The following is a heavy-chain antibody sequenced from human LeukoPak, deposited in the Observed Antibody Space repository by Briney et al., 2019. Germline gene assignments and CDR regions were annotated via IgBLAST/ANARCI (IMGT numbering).Heavy chain of an antibody. D-gene: IGHD3-22*01. CDR2: ISSSSSYT. Sequence: GGSPRLSCAASGFTFSDYYMSWIRQAPGKGLEWVSYISSSSSYTNYADSVKGRFIISRDNAKNSLYLQMNSLRAEDTAVYYCARERLSTYYYDSSGSEDLDYWGQGTLVTVSS. CDR3: ARERLSTYYYDSSGSEDLDY. J-gene: IGHJ4*02. CDR1: GFTFSDYY. V-gene: IGHV3-11*05.